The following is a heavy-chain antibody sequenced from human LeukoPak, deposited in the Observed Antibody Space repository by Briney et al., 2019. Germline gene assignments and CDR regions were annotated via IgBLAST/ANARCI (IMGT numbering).Heavy chain of an antibody. V-gene: IGHV3-23*01. CDR2: ISGSGGST. Sequence: PGGPLRLSCAASGFTFSSYAMGWVRQAPGKGLEWVSVISGSGGSTYYADSVKGRFTISRDNSQNTLYLQMNSLRAEDSAVYYCAKDWAGSDRRYYFDYWGQGTLVTVSS. D-gene: IGHD3-22*01. J-gene: IGHJ4*02. CDR1: GFTFSSYA. CDR3: AKDWAGSDRRYYFDY.